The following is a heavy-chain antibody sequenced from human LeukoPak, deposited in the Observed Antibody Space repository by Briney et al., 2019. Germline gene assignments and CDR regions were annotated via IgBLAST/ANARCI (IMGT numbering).Heavy chain of an antibody. J-gene: IGHJ3*02. CDR1: GFTFSSYW. CDR3: ARVASGSQLADAFDI. CDR2: ISSSSYI. Sequence: PGGSLRLSCAASGFTFSSYWMHWVRQAPGKGLEWVSSISSSSYIYYADSVKGRFTISRDNAKNSLYLQMNSLRAEDTAVYYCARVASGSQLADAFDIWGQGTMVTVSS. V-gene: IGHV3-21*01. D-gene: IGHD6-6*01.